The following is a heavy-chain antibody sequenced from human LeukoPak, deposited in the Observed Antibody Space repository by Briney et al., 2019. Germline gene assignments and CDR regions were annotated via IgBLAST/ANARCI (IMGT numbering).Heavy chain of an antibody. Sequence: PGGSLRLSCAASGFTFSSYWMHWVRQAPGKGLVWVSRINSDGSSTSYADSVKGRFTISRDNAKNSLYLQMNSLRPEDTALYYCARDLIFRGIDYFDYWGQGTLVTVSS. V-gene: IGHV3-74*01. CDR3: ARDLIFRGIDYFDY. D-gene: IGHD3-16*01. CDR1: GFTFSSYW. CDR2: INSDGSST. J-gene: IGHJ4*02.